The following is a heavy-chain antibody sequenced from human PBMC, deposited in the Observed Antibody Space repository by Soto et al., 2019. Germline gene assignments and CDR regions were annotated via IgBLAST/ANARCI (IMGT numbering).Heavy chain of an antibody. CDR1: GFTFSSYW. Sequence: EVQLVESGGGLVQPGGSLRLSRAASGFTFSSYWMSWVRQAPGKGLEWVANIKQDGSEKYYVDSVKGRFTISRDNAKNSLYLQMNSLRAEDTAVYYCASGGSLPYYYGMDVWGQGTTVTVSS. V-gene: IGHV3-7*05. CDR3: ASGGSLPYYYGMDV. J-gene: IGHJ6*02. D-gene: IGHD2-15*01. CDR2: IKQDGSEK.